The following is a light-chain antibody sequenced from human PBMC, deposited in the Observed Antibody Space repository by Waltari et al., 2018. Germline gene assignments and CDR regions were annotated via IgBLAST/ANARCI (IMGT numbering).Light chain of an antibody. Sequence: DIQLTQSPSSLSASIGDRVTITCRASQDISSSLAWYQQKPGKAPNLLIYAASTLQTGVPSRFSGSGSGTEFTLTISSLQPEDFATYYCQQLNSPPFTIGPGTKVDIK. CDR3: QQLNSPPFT. CDR1: QDISSS. J-gene: IGKJ3*01. CDR2: AAS. V-gene: IGKV1-9*01.